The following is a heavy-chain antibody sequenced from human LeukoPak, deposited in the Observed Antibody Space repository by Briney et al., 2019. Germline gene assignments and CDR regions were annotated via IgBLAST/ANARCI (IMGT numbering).Heavy chain of an antibody. CDR2: ISWNSGSI. J-gene: IGHJ4*02. V-gene: IGHV3-9*01. CDR3: AKDIVKAPPDIVVVPAASAFDY. CDR1: GFTFDDYA. Sequence: GGSLRLSCAASGFTFDDYAMHWVRQAPGKGLEWVSGISWNSGSIGYADSVKGRFTISRDNSKNTLYLQMNSLRAEDTAVYYCAKDIVKAPPDIVVVPAASAFDYWGQGTLVTVSS. D-gene: IGHD2-2*01.